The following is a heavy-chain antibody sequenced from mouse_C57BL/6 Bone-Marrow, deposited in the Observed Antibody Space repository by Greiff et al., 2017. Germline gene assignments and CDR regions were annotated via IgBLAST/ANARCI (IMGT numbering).Heavy chain of an antibody. D-gene: IGHD2-3*01. V-gene: IGHV1-26*01. J-gene: IGHJ2*01. CDR3: ARGWSLYYFDY. CDR2: INPNNGGT. Sequence: EVQLQQSGPELVKPGASVKISCKASGYTFTDYYMNWVKQSPGKSLEWIGDINPNNGGTSYNQKFKGKATLTVDKSSSTAYMELRSLTSEDSAVYYCARGWSLYYFDYWGQGTTLTVSS. CDR1: GYTFTDYY.